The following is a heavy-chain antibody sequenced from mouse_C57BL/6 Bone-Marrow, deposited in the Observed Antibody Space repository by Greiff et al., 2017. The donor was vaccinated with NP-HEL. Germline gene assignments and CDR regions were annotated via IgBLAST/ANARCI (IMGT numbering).Heavy chain of an antibody. V-gene: IGHV1-64*01. CDR1: GYTFTSYW. Sequence: QVQLKESGAELVKPGASVKLSCKASGYTFTSYWMHWVKQRPGQGLEWIGMIHPNSGSTNYNEKFKSKATLTVDKSSSTAYMQLSSLTSEDSAVYYCARSWSYYGSSWYFDVWGTGTTVTVSS. CDR3: ARSWSYYGSSWYFDV. D-gene: IGHD1-1*01. CDR2: IHPNSGST. J-gene: IGHJ1*03.